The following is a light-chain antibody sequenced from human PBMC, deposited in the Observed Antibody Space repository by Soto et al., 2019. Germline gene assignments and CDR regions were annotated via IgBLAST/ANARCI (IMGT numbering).Light chain of an antibody. J-gene: IGKJ2*01. Sequence: DVQMTRAPSSLSAPVLDTVIITCRASRSIGTNLNWYQQKPGKAPKLLVFAASTLQYGVPSRFSGSGSGTDFTLTISSLQPEDFAIYSCQQSFSVPYTFAQGTKVDIK. CDR1: RSIGTN. CDR3: QQSFSVPYT. V-gene: IGKV1-39*01. CDR2: AAS.